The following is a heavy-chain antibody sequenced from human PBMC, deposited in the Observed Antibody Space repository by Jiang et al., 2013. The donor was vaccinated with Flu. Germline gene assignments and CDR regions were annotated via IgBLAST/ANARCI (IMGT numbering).Heavy chain of an antibody. D-gene: IGHD6-6*01. CDR2: IYYSGST. V-gene: IGHV4-59*01. Sequence: GSGLVKPSETLSLTCTVSGGSISSYYWSWIRQPPGKGLEWIGYIYYSGSTNYNPSLKSRVTISVDTSKNQFSLKLSSVTAADTAVYYCARDRSIEYYYYGMDVWGQGDHGHRLL. J-gene: IGHJ6*02. CDR1: GGSISSYY. CDR3: ARDRSIEYYYYGMDV.